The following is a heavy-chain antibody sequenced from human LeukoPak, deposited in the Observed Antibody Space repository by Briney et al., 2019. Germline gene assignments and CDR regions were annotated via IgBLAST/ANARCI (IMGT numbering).Heavy chain of an antibody. CDR2: IYYSGST. V-gene: IGHV4-30-2*03. D-gene: IGHD4-11*01. CDR3: ASGAYSYYYMDV. J-gene: IGHJ6*03. CDR1: GDSISSGDYY. Sequence: SQTLSLTCTVSGDSISSGDYYWSWIRQPPGKGLEWIGSIYYSGSTYYNPSLKSRVTISVDTSKNQFSLKLSSVTAADTAVYYCASGAYSYYYMDVWGKGTTVTISS.